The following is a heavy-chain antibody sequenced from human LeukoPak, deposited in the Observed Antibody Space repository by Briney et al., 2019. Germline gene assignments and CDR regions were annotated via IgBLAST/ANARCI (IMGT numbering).Heavy chain of an antibody. CDR2: IFYSGIT. J-gene: IGHJ4*02. CDR3: AREWRRRPGILTGYMYYFDY. V-gene: IGHV4-39*07. CDR1: GGSISSSTYY. Sequence: SSETLSLTCTVSGGSISSSTYYWGWIRQPPGKGLEWIGSIFYSGITYYNPSLKSRVTISIDTSKNQFSLKLSSVTAADTAVYYCAREWRRRPGILTGYMYYFDYWGQGTLVTVSS. D-gene: IGHD3-9*01.